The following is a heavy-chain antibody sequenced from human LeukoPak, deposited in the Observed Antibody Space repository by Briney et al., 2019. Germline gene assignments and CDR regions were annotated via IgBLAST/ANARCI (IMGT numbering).Heavy chain of an antibody. Sequence: PGGSLRLSCAASGFTFSSYWMSWVRQAPGKGLEWVANIKQDGSEKYYVDSVKGRFTISRDNAKNSLYLQMNSLRAEDTAVYYCARDSYYYGSGSYYKGDYWGQGTLVTVSS. CDR3: ARDSYYYGSGSYYKGDY. CDR2: IKQDGSEK. V-gene: IGHV3-7*01. J-gene: IGHJ4*02. D-gene: IGHD3-10*01. CDR1: GFTFSSYW.